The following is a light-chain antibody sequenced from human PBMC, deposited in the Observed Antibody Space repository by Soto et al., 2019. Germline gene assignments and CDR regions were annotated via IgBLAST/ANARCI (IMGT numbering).Light chain of an antibody. CDR3: QQYEAWPLS. V-gene: IGKV3-15*01. CDR2: GAS. J-gene: IGKJ4*01. Sequence: DIVLTQSPGTLSLSPGERATLSCRASQSVRRNYLAWYQQKPGQAPRLLIYGASTRATGLPARFSGSGSGTEFTLTISSLQSEDFAVYYCQQYEAWPLSFGGGTKVEIK. CDR1: QSVRRN.